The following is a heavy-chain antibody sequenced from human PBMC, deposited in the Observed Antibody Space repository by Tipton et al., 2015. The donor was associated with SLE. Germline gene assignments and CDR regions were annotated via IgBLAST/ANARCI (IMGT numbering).Heavy chain of an antibody. D-gene: IGHD6-19*01. V-gene: IGHV3-48*03. Sequence: GSLRLSCAASGFTFSTYEMNWVHQAPGKGLEWVSYISSSGSTIYYADSVQGRFTISRDDGKNSLYLQMNSLTAGDTAVYYCASAQFDTVPGPSGMDVWGQGTTVTVSS. CDR1: GFTFSTYE. J-gene: IGHJ6*02. CDR3: ASAQFDTVPGPSGMDV. CDR2: ISSSGSTI.